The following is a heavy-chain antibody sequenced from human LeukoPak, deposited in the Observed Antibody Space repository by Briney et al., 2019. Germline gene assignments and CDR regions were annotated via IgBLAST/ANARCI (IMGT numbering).Heavy chain of an antibody. Sequence: TGGSLRLSCAVSGFTFSTYGMHWVRQAPGKGLEWLAFIRYDGTNKYYADSVKGRFTISRDNSKKTLYLQMNGLRAEDTAVYYCAELGITMIGGVWGKGTTVTISS. D-gene: IGHD3-10*02. CDR1: GFTFSTYG. J-gene: IGHJ6*04. V-gene: IGHV3-30*02. CDR2: IRYDGTNK. CDR3: AELGITMIGGV.